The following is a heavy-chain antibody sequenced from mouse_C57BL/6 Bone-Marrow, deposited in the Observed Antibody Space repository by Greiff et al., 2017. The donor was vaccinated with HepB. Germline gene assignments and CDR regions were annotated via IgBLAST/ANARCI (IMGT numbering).Heavy chain of an antibody. CDR3: ARSHYSNCDYYARDY. Sequence: QVQLQESGAELVRPGTSVKVSCKASGYAFTNYLIEWVKQRPGQGLEWIGVINPGSGGTNYNEKFKGKATLTADKSSSTAYMQLSSLTSEDSAVYVCARSHYSNCDYYARDYWGRGTGVTVTA. D-gene: IGHD2-5*01. V-gene: IGHV1-54*01. CDR1: GYAFTNYL. J-gene: IGHJ4*01. CDR2: INPGSGGT.